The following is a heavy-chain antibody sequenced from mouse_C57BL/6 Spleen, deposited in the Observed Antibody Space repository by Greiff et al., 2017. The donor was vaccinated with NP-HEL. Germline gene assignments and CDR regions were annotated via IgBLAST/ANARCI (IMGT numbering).Heavy chain of an antibody. V-gene: IGHV5-4*01. CDR3: ARDWGLFAY. CDR2: ISDGGSYT. Sequence: EVKLVESGGGLVKPGGSLKLSCAASGFTFSSYAMSWVRQTPEKRLEWVATISDGGSYTYYPDNVKGRFTISRDNPKNNLYLQMSHLKSEDTAMYYCARDWGLFAYWGQGTLVTVSA. J-gene: IGHJ3*01. CDR1: GFTFSSYA.